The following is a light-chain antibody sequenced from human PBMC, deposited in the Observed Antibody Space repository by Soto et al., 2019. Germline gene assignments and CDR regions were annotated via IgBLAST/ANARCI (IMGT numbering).Light chain of an antibody. CDR3: QQYNTGPVT. CDR2: GAS. V-gene: IGKV3-15*01. J-gene: IGKJ1*01. CDR1: QSMSSN. Sequence: EIVMTQSPATLSVSPGERATLSCRASQSMSSNLAWYQQRPGQAPRLLIYGASTRATGIPARFSGSGSGTDFTLTISSLQSEDFAVYYCQQYNTGPVTFGQGTKVEIK.